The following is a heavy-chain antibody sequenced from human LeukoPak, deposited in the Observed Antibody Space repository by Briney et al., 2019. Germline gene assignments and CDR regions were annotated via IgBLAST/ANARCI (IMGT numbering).Heavy chain of an antibody. CDR1: GFTFNNYN. J-gene: IGHJ4*02. CDR2: ITSSGTYI. Sequence: GGSLRLSCAASGFTFNNYNMNWVRQAPGKALEWVSSITSSGTYIFYADSVKGRFTISRDNAKNSLYLQMNSLGPEDTAVYYCASDGEMATIDWGQGTLVTVSS. CDR3: ASDGEMATID. D-gene: IGHD5-24*01. V-gene: IGHV3-21*01.